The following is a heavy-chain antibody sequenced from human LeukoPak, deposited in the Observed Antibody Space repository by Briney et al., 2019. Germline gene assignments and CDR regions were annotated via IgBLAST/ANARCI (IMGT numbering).Heavy chain of an antibody. D-gene: IGHD3-3*01. Sequence: GGSLRHSCAASGFTFSSYAMSWVRQAPGKGLEWVSAISGSGGSTYYADSVKGRFTISRDNSKNTLYLQMNSLRAEDTAVYYCAKELIWITIFGVAQEDVWGQGTTVTVSS. J-gene: IGHJ6*02. CDR3: AKELIWITIFGVAQEDV. V-gene: IGHV3-23*01. CDR1: GFTFSSYA. CDR2: ISGSGGST.